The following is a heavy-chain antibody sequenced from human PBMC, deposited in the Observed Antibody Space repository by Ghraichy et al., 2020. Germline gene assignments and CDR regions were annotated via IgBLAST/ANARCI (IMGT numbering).Heavy chain of an antibody. V-gene: IGHV4-61*01. CDR1: GGSVSSGSYY. Sequence: SQTLSLTCTVSGGSVSSGSYYWSWIRQPPGKGLEWIGYIYYSGSTNYNPSLKSRVTISVDTSKNQFSLKLSSVTAADTAVYYCARWGGEPAAGYFDYWGQGTLVTVSS. J-gene: IGHJ4*02. CDR2: IYYSGST. D-gene: IGHD6-13*01. CDR3: ARWGGEPAAGYFDY.